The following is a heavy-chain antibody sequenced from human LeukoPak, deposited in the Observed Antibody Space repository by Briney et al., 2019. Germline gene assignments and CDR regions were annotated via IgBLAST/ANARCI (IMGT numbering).Heavy chain of an antibody. CDR1: GFTFDDYA. Sequence: PGRSLRLSCAASGFTFDDYAMHWVRQAPGKGLEWVSGISWNSGSIGYADSVKGRFTISRDNAKNTLYLQMNSLRAEDTAVYYCARDPRLRNDIVVVPAAIRDYYYYYMDVWGKGTTVTVSS. CDR2: ISWNSGSI. CDR3: ARDPRLRNDIVVVPAAIRDYYYYYMDV. J-gene: IGHJ6*03. D-gene: IGHD2-2*02. V-gene: IGHV3-9*01.